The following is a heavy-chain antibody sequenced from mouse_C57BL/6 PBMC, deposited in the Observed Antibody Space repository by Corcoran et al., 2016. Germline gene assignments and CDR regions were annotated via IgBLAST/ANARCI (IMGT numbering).Heavy chain of an antibody. D-gene: IGHD2-12*01. J-gene: IGHJ1*03. CDR1: GYSITSGYY. Sequence: DVQLQESGPGLVKPSQSLSLTCSVTGYSITSGYYWNWIRQFPGNKLEWMGYISNDGSNNYNPSLKNRISITRDTSKNQFFLKLNSVTNEDTATYYCARDYYRYFDVWGTGTTVTVSS. V-gene: IGHV3-6*01. CDR2: ISNDGSN. CDR3: ARDYYRYFDV.